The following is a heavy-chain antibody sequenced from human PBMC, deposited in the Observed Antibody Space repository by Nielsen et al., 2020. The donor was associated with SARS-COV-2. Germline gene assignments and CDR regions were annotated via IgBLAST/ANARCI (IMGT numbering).Heavy chain of an antibody. D-gene: IGHD3-10*01. CDR2: INHSGST. CDR1: GGSFSGYY. V-gene: IGHV4-34*01. J-gene: IGHJ5*02. Sequence: SETLSLTCAVYGGSFSGYYWSWIRQPPGKGLEWIGEINHSGSTNYNPSLKSRVTISVDTSKNQFSLKLSSVTAADTAVYYCARVRATMVRGVNPNWFDPWGQGTLVTVSS. CDR3: ARVRATMVRGVNPNWFDP.